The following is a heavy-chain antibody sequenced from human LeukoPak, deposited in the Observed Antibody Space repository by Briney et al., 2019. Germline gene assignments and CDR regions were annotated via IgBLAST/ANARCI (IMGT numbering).Heavy chain of an antibody. CDR1: GFTFSGYW. V-gene: IGHV3-7*01. Sequence: GGSLRLSCAASGFTFSGYWMSWVRQAPGKGLEWVANIKVDGSEKNYVDSVEGRLTISRDNAKNSLYLQMNSLRAEDTAVYYCARGGRNLDSWGQGTLVTVSS. D-gene: IGHD1-14*01. CDR3: ARGGRNLDS. CDR2: IKVDGSEK. J-gene: IGHJ4*02.